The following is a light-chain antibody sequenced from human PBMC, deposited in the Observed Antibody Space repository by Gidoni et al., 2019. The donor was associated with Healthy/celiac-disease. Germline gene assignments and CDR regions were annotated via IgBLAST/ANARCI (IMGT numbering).Light chain of an antibody. Sequence: DIMLPPSPATLSLSPGERATLSCRASQSVSSYLDWYQQKPGQAPRLLIYDASNRATGIPARFSGSGSGTDFTLTISSLEPEDFAAYYCQQCGNWPPNFGGGTKVEIK. CDR1: QSVSSY. V-gene: IGKV3-11*01. CDR2: DAS. CDR3: QQCGNWPPN. J-gene: IGKJ4*01.